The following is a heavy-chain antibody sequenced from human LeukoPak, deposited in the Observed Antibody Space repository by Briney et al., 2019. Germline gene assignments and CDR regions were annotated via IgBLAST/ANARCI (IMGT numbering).Heavy chain of an antibody. CDR2: IRDDGSEE. CDR1: GFTFSSYW. CDR3: ARLNYDFWSGVWEGYYMDV. D-gene: IGHD3-3*01. J-gene: IGHJ6*03. Sequence: GGSLRLSCAASGFTFSSYWMTWVRQAPGKGLEWVANIRDDGSEEYYVDSVKGRFTISRDNAKNSLYLRMNSLRAEDTAVYYCARLNYDFWSGVWEGYYMDVWGKGTTVTVSS. V-gene: IGHV3-7*01.